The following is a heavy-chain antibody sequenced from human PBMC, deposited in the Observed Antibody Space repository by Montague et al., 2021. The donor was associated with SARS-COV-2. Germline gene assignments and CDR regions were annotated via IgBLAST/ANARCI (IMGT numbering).Heavy chain of an antibody. D-gene: IGHD6-13*01. Sequence: SETLSLTSTVSGGSISSSSYYWGWIREPPGKGLEWIGSIYYSGSTYYXPSLKSRVTISVDTSKNQFSLKLSSATAADTAVYYCARVGRQQLVRLSGMDVWGQGTTVTVSS. J-gene: IGHJ6*02. V-gene: IGHV4-39*07. CDR1: GGSISSSSYY. CDR2: IYYSGST. CDR3: ARVGRQQLVRLSGMDV.